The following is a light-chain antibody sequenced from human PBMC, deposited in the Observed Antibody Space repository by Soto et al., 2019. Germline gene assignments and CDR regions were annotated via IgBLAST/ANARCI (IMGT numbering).Light chain of an antibody. CDR2: AAS. Sequence: QSPSSLSASVGDRVTITCRASQSISSYLNWYQQKPGKAPKLLIYAASSLQSGVPSRFSGSGSGTDFTLTISSLQPEDVATYYCQQSFFTLITFGQGTRLEIK. CDR1: QSISSY. J-gene: IGKJ5*01. CDR3: QQSFFTLIT. V-gene: IGKV1-39*01.